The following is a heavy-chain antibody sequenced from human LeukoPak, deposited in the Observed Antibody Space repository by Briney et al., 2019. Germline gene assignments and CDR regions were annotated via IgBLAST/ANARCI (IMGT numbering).Heavy chain of an antibody. V-gene: IGHV3-73*01. J-gene: IGHJ4*02. D-gene: IGHD2-2*01. Sequence: GGSLKLSCAASGFTFSGSAIHWVRQASGKGPEWVGHIRNKTSNYATAYAASVKGRFTISRDDSKSTTYLQMNSLKTEDTAVYYCTRLWECSSSTSCDFDYWGQGTLVTVSS. CDR3: TRLWECSSSTSCDFDY. CDR1: GFTFSGSA. CDR2: IRNKTSNYAT.